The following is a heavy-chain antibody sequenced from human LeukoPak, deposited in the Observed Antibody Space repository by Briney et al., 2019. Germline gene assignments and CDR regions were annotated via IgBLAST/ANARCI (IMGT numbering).Heavy chain of an antibody. V-gene: IGHV4-39*01. Sequence: SETLSLTCSVSGGSISSSSYYWGWIRQPPGKGLEWIGSIYYSGSTYYNPSLKSRVTISVDTSKHQFSLKLSSVTAADTAVYYCARWRQWGNPPYYFDYWGQGTLVTVSS. CDR3: ARWRQWGNPPYYFDY. J-gene: IGHJ4*02. D-gene: IGHD7-27*01. CDR2: IYYSGST. CDR1: GGSISSSSYY.